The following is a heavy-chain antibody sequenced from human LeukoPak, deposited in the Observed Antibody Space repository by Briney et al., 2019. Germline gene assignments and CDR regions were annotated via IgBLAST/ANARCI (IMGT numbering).Heavy chain of an antibody. J-gene: IGHJ4*02. Sequence: PGGSLRLSCAASGFTFDDYAMHWVRQAPGKGLEWVSGISWNSGSIGYADSVKGRFTISRDNAKNSLYLQMNSLRAEAMALYYCAKGVLRYFDPFDYWGQGTLVTVSS. D-gene: IGHD3-9*01. CDR1: GFTFDDYA. CDR3: AKGVLRYFDPFDY. V-gene: IGHV3-9*03. CDR2: ISWNSGSI.